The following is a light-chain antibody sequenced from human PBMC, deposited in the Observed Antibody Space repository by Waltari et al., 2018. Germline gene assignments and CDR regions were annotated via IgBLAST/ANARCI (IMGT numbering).Light chain of an antibody. Sequence: EIVLTHSPGTASLSPGERVTLSCRASQSVGSSSLAWYQQKPGQAPRLVIYRGSRRATGIPDRFSGSGSGREFRLTISRLQPEDFAVYYCQQHGTLPATFGQGTKVEIK. J-gene: IGKJ1*01. CDR3: QQHGTLPAT. CDR2: RGS. CDR1: QSVGSSS. V-gene: IGKV3-20*01.